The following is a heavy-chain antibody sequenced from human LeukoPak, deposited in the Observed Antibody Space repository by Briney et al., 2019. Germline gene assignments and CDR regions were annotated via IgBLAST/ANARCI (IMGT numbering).Heavy chain of an antibody. CDR3: ARMYYYGSGSRRAFDI. J-gene: IGHJ3*02. Sequence: ASVKVSCKASGYTFTSYDINWVRQATGQGLEWMGWMNPNSGNTVYAQKFHGRVTITRNISISTAYMELSSLTSDDTAVYYCARMYYYGSGSRRAFDIWGQGTTVAVSS. CDR1: GYTFTSYD. V-gene: IGHV1-8*01. CDR2: MNPNSGNT. D-gene: IGHD3-10*01.